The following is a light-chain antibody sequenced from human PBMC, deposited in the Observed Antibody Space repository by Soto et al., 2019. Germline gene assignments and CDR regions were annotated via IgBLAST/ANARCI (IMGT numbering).Light chain of an antibody. Sequence: DVQMAQSPSTLSASVGDRVTITCRASQSIGDWFAWFQQKPGKAPALLIYRASYLESGVPSRFSGSGSGTEFTLTISSLQPDDFSTYYCQHYSTYSGTFGPGTTVEIK. J-gene: IGKJ3*01. CDR2: RAS. CDR3: QHYSTYSGT. V-gene: IGKV1-5*03. CDR1: QSIGDW.